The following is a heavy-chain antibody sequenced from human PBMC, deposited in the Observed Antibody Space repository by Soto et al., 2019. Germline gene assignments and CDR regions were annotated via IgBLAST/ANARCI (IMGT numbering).Heavy chain of an antibody. CDR2: LSSNGGST. D-gene: IGHD3-22*01. CDR1: GFSFTSYA. Sequence: GGSLRLSXSASGFSFTSYAMHWVRQAPGKGLEYVSGLSSNGGSTYYADSVKGRFTISRDNSKNTLYLQMSSLRTEDTAVYYCVSDYKCDSSGLSSHWGQGTLVTVSS. V-gene: IGHV3-64D*06. J-gene: IGHJ4*02. CDR3: VSDYKCDSSGLSSH.